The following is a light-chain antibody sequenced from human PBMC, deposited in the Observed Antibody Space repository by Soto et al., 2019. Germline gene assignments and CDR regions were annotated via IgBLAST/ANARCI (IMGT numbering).Light chain of an antibody. V-gene: IGKV1-39*01. CDR3: QQSHGIPYT. CDR1: QTISTY. Sequence: DIQMTQSPSSLSASVGDRVTITCRASQTISTYLNWYQQNPAKAPKLLIYAASTLQSGVPSRFSGSGSGTDFTLTISSLQPEDFATYYCQQSHGIPYTFGQGTKLEIK. J-gene: IGKJ2*01. CDR2: AAS.